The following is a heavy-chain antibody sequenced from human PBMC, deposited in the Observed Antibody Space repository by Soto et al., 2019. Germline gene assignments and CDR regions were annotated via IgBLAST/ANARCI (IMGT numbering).Heavy chain of an antibody. CDR2: ISGSGGST. Sequence: GGSLRLSCAASGFTFSGYAMGWVRQAPGKGLEWVSAISGSGGSTYYADSVKGRFTISRDNSKNTLYLQMNSLRAEDTAIYYCHFGSGSFDYWGQGALVTVSS. V-gene: IGHV3-23*01. CDR1: GFTFSGYA. D-gene: IGHD3-10*01. J-gene: IGHJ4*02. CDR3: HFGSGSFDY.